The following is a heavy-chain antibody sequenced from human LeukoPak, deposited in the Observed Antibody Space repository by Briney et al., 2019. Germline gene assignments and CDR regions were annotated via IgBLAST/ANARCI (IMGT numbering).Heavy chain of an antibody. CDR2: INPSGGSR. V-gene: IGHV1-46*01. J-gene: IGHJ4*02. CDR3: AKDQRYYYDSSGYYYFDY. CDR1: GYIFTNHS. Sequence: GASVKVSCKASGYIFTNHSMHWVRQAPGQGLEWMGIINPSGGSRSYAQKFQGRVTLTRDMSTTTVYMEMNYLRAEDTAVYYCAKDQRYYYDSSGYYYFDYWGQGTLVTVSS. D-gene: IGHD3-22*01.